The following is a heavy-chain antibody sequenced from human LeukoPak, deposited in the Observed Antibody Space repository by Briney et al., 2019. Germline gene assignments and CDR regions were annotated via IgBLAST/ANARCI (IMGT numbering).Heavy chain of an antibody. D-gene: IGHD3-3*01. J-gene: IGHJ6*02. CDR2: SKRKIDGGTT. CDR1: GFTFSKAW. Sequence: GGSLRLSCAASGFTFSKAWMNWVRQAPGKGLEWVGRSKRKIDGGTTDYAAPVKGRFTISRDDSQSTLYLQMNSLRAEDTAVYYCARGTFWSGYYLEDSMDVWGQGTTVTVSS. V-gene: IGHV3-15*07. CDR3: ARGTFWSGYYLEDSMDV.